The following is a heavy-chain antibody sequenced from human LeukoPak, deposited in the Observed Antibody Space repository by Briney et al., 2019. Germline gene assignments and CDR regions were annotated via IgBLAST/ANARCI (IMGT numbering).Heavy chain of an antibody. CDR3: ARDGIITGLFDY. J-gene: IGHJ4*02. CDR2: IKQDGSEK. CDR1: GFTFSNYW. Sequence: GGSLRLSCAASGFTFSNYWMSWVRQAPGKGLEWVANIKQDGSEKYYVDSVKARFTISRDNVKNSLYLQMDSLRAEDTAVYYCARDGIITGLFDYWGQGTLVTVSS. D-gene: IGHD1-14*01. V-gene: IGHV3-7*01.